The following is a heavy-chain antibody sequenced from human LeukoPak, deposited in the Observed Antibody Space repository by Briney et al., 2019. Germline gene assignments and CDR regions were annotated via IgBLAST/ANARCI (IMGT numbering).Heavy chain of an antibody. Sequence: GASVKVSCKASGYTFTSYGISWVRQAPGQGLEWMGWISAYNGNTNYAQKLQGRVTMTTDTSTSTAYMELRSLRSDDTAVYYCARDATRYCSSTSCYAVVWFDPWGQGTLVTVSS. D-gene: IGHD2-2*01. CDR2: ISAYNGNT. V-gene: IGHV1-18*01. CDR3: ARDATRYCSSTSCYAVVWFDP. J-gene: IGHJ5*02. CDR1: GYTFTSYG.